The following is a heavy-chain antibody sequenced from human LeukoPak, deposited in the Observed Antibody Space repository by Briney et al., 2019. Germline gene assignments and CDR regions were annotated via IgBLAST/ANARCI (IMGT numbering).Heavy chain of an antibody. J-gene: IGHJ1*01. V-gene: IGHV3-21*01. CDR2: ISSSSSYI. CDR1: GFTFSSYS. Sequence: GGSLRLSRAASGFTFSSYSMNWVRQAPGEGLEWVSSISSSSSYIYYADSVKGRFTVSRDNAKNSLYLQMNSLRAEDTAVYYCAREMEYFQHWGQGTLVTVSS. CDR3: AREMEYFQH.